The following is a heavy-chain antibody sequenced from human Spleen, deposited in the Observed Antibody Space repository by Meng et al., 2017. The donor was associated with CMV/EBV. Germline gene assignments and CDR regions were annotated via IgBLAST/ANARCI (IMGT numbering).Heavy chain of an antibody. D-gene: IGHD3-3*01. Sequence: GESLKISCAASGFTFSDYYMNWVRQAPGKGLEWVSSISSGSTIYYADSVKGRFTISRDNAKNSLYLQMNSLRAEDTAVYYCARDPYDFWSGNAGYFDYWGQGTLVTVSS. V-gene: IGHV3-69-1*01. J-gene: IGHJ4*02. CDR1: GFTFSDYY. CDR3: ARDPYDFWSGNAGYFDY. CDR2: ISSGSTI.